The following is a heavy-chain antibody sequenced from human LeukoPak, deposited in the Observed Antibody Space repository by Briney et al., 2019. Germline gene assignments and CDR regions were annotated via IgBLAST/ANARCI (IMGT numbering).Heavy chain of an antibody. CDR2: ISSSSSYI. CDR3: ARSPDYTNTWYFFDF. D-gene: IGHD6-13*01. V-gene: IGHV3-21*01. CDR1: GFTFSSYS. J-gene: IGHJ4*02. Sequence: PGGSLRLSCAASGFTFSSYSMNWVRQAPGKGLEWVSSISSSSSYIYYADSVKGRFTISRDNAKNSLYLHMNSLRAEDTAVYYCARSPDYTNTWYFFDFWGQGTLVTVSS.